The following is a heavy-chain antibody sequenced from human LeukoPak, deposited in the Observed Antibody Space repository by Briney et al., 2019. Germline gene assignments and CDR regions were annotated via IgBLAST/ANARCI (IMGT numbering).Heavy chain of an antibody. CDR2: MRYDGSNK. V-gene: IGHV3-30*02. CDR3: AKVEGRYYYYYMDF. CDR1: GFTFSSYG. Sequence: GGSLRLSCAASGFTFSSYGMHWVRQAPGKGLEWVAFMRYDGSNKYYADSVKGRFTISRDNSKNTLYLQMNSLRAEDTAVYYCAKVEGRYYYYYMDFWGKGTTVTVSS. J-gene: IGHJ6*03. D-gene: IGHD5-24*01.